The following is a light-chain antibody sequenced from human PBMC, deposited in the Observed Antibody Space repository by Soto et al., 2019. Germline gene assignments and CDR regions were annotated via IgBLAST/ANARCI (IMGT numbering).Light chain of an antibody. Sequence: DIQMTQSPSSLSASVGDRVTITCRASQSISTYLNWYQQKPGKAPKLVIYAASSLQSGVPSRFSGSGSGTDFTLTISSLQPEDFATYYCQQANSFPLTFGGGTKVDIK. CDR3: QQANSFPLT. CDR1: QSISTY. J-gene: IGKJ4*01. V-gene: IGKV1-39*01. CDR2: AAS.